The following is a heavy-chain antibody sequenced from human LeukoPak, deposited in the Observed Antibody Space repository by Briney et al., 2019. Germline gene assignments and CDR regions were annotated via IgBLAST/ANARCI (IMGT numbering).Heavy chain of an antibody. D-gene: IGHD3-9*01. Sequence: QSGGSLRLACAASGFTFSSYALHWVRQAPGKGLEWVAVISYDGSNKYYADSVKGRFTISRDNSKNTLYLQMNSLRAEDTAVYYCARVPLRGLGLRYFDWLFYFDYWGQGTLVTVSS. J-gene: IGHJ4*02. V-gene: IGHV3-30*04. CDR1: GFTFSSYA. CDR2: ISYDGSNK. CDR3: ARVPLRGLGLRYFDWLFYFDY.